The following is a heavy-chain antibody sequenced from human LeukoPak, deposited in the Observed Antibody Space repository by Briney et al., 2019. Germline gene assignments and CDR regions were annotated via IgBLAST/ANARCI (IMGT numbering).Heavy chain of an antibody. CDR3: ARDGIVGATPTHAFDI. D-gene: IGHD1-26*01. CDR2: INPNSGGT. V-gene: IGHV1-2*02. Sequence: ASVKVSCKASGYTFTGYYMHWVRQAPGQGLEWMGWINPNSGGTNYAQKFQGRVTMTRDTSISTAYMELSRLRSDDTAVYYCARDGIVGATPTHAFDIWGQGTMVTVSS. J-gene: IGHJ3*02. CDR1: GYTFTGYY.